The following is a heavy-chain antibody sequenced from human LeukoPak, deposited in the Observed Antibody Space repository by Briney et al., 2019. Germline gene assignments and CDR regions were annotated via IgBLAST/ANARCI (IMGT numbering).Heavy chain of an antibody. Sequence: GESLKISCKGSGYSFTSYWIGWVRQMPGKGLEWMGIIYPGDSDTRYSPSFQGQVTISADKSISTAYLQWSSLKASDTAMYYCARHEVDTAMVIYMDVWGKRTMVTVSS. CDR2: IYPGDSDT. CDR1: GYSFTSYW. J-gene: IGHJ6*03. D-gene: IGHD5-18*01. CDR3: ARHEVDTAMVIYMDV. V-gene: IGHV5-51*01.